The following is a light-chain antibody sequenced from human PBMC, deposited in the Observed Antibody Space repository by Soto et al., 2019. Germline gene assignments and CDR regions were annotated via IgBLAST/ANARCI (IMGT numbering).Light chain of an antibody. CDR3: SSYTSSSTLEV. J-gene: IGLJ2*01. V-gene: IGLV2-14*01. CDR1: SSDVGGYNY. Sequence: QSVLTQPASVSGSPGQSITISCTGTSSDVGGYNYVSWYQQHPGKAPILMIYDVSNRPSGVSNRFSGSKSGNTASLTISGLQAEDEADYYCSSYTSSSTLEVFGGSTQLTLL. CDR2: DVS.